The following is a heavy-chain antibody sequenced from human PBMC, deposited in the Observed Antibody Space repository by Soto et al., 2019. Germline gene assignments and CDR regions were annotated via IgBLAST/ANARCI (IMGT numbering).Heavy chain of an antibody. CDR1: GGSISSYY. D-gene: IGHD2-15*01. V-gene: IGHV4-59*08. CDR3: ARLSDHSMHY. J-gene: IGHJ4*02. Sequence: QVQLQESGPGLVKPSETLSLTCTVSGGSISSYYWSWIRQPPGKGLEWIGYIYYSVSTNYNPSLKSRVPISVDTSKNQSALKLSSVTAADTAVYYCARLSDHSMHYWGQGTLVTVSS. CDR2: IYYSVST.